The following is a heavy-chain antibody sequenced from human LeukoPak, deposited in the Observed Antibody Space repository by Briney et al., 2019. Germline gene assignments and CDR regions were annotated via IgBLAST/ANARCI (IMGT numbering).Heavy chain of an antibody. CDR3: ASIRGSARSVDY. J-gene: IGHJ4*02. CDR2: VHYSGST. V-gene: IGHV4-59*08. Sequence: PSETLSLTCTVSGGTISSYYWNWIRQPPGKGLEWIGYVHYSGSTKYNPSLKSRVTISVDTSKNQFSLKLSSVTAADTAVYYCASIRGSARSVDYWGQGTLVTVSS. D-gene: IGHD3-10*01. CDR1: GGTISSYY.